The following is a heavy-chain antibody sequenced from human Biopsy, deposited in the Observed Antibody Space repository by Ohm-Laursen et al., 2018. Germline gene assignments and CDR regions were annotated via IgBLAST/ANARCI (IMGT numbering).Heavy chain of an antibody. CDR2: ISSRSVYI. D-gene: IGHD2-21*01. V-gene: IGHV3-21*04. J-gene: IGHJ6*02. CDR3: AKDISIGGFAISYYYGMDV. Sequence: SLRLSCAASGFTFSTYSMNWVRQAPGKGLEWVSSISSRSVYIYHADSVKGRFTISRDNARKSLYLQMNSLRPEDTALYYCAKDISIGGFAISYYYGMDVWGQGTTVTVSS. CDR1: GFTFSTYS.